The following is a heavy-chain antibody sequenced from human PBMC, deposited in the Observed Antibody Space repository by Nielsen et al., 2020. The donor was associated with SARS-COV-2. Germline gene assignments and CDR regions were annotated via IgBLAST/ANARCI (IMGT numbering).Heavy chain of an antibody. V-gene: IGHV3-30*03. CDR3: ARDLRYYDILTGYYRSQYYYYYGMDV. CDR2: ISYDGSNK. J-gene: IGHJ6*02. CDR1: GFTFRSYG. D-gene: IGHD3-9*01. Sequence: GGSLRLSCAASGFTFRSYGMHWVRQAPGKGLEWVALISYDGSNKYYADSVKGRFTISRDNSKNTLYLQMNSLRAEDTAVYYCARDLRYYDILTGYYRSQYYYYYGMDVWGQGTTVTVSS.